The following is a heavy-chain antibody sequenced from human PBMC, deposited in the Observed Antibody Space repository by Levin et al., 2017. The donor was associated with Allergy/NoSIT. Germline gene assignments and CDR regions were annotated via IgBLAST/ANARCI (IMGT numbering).Heavy chain of an antibody. CDR2: INHSGST. J-gene: IGHJ4*02. D-gene: IGHD6-13*01. CDR1: GGSFSGYY. CDR3: ASTAAAGAGHDFDY. V-gene: IGHV4-34*01. Sequence: PSETLSLTCAVYGGSFSGYYWSWIRQPPGKGLEWIGEINHSGSTNYNPSLKSRVTISVDTSKNQFSLKLSSVTAADTAVYYCASTAAAGAGHDFDYWGQGTLVTVSS.